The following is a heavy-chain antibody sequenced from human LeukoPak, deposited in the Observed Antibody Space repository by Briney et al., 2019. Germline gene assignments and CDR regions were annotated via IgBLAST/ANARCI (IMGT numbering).Heavy chain of an antibody. D-gene: IGHD2-8*02. CDR1: GYTFTGYY. V-gene: IGHV1-2*04. J-gene: IGHJ6*02. CDR3: ARDQVVWFGEYYYYYGMDV. CDR2: INPNSGGT. Sequence: ASVKVSCKASGYTFTGYYMHWVRQAPGQGLEWMGWINPNSGGTNYAQKFQGWVTMTRDTSISTAYMELSRLRSDDTAVYYCARDQVVWFGEYYYYYGMDVWGQGTTVTASS.